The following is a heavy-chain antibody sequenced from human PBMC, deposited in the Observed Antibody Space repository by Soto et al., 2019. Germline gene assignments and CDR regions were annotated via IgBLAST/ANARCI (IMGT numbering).Heavy chain of an antibody. V-gene: IGHV5-51*01. Sequence: PGESLKISCQGSGYSFTSYWIGWVRQMPGKGLEWMGIIYPGDSDTRYSPSFQGQVTISADKSISTAYLQWSSLKASDTAMYYCARHGRKKQPGVDFDYWGQGTLVTVSS. D-gene: IGHD3-3*01. CDR2: IYPGDSDT. CDR1: GYSFTSYW. CDR3: ARHGRKKQPGVDFDY. J-gene: IGHJ4*02.